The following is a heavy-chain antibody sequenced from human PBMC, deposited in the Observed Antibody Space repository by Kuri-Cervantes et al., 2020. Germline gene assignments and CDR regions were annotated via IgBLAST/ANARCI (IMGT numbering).Heavy chain of an antibody. V-gene: IGHV1-18*01. CDR1: GYTLTNYG. J-gene: IGHJ4*02. D-gene: IGHD3-9*01. CDR2: ISGYNGNT. CDR3: ARDGSQYYDILTGYFVY. Sequence: ASVKVSCKTSGYTLTNYGITWVRQAPGHGPEWMGWISGYNGNTNYAQKLQGRVTMTTDTSTSTAYMELRSLRSDDTAVYYCARDGSQYYDILTGYFVYWGQGTLVTVSS.